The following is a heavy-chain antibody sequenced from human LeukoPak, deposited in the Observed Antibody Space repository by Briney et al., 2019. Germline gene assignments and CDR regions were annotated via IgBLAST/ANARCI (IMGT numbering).Heavy chain of an antibody. Sequence: GGSLRLSCAASGFTFSSYSMNWVRQAPGKGLEWVSSISSSSSYIYYADSVKGRFTISRDNAKNSLYLQTNSLGAEDTAVYYCARDSLAYCGGDCYVAYFDYWGQGTLVTVSS. D-gene: IGHD2-21*02. J-gene: IGHJ4*02. V-gene: IGHV3-21*01. CDR1: GFTFSSYS. CDR2: ISSSSSYI. CDR3: ARDSLAYCGGDCYVAYFDY.